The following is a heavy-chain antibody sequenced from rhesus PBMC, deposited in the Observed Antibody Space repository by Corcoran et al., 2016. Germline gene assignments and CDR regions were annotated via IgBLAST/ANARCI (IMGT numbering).Heavy chain of an antibody. CDR3: ARANSGSWKFDY. V-gene: IGHV2S2*01. J-gene: IGHJ4*01. Sequence: QVTLKESGPALVKPTQTLTLTCTFPGFSLSTPGMRGNWNRQPPGKALEWLARIDWDDDKYYSTSLKSRLTISKDTSKNQVVLTMTNMDPVDTATYYCARANSGSWKFDYWGQGVLVTVSS. CDR1: GFSLSTPGMR. D-gene: IGHD6-25*01. CDR2: IDWDDDK.